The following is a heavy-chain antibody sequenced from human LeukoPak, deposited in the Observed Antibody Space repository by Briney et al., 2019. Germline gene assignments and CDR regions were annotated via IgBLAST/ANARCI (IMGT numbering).Heavy chain of an antibody. D-gene: IGHD1/OR15-1a*01. CDR1: GFTVSSNY. Sequence: GGSLRLSCAASGFTVSSNYMSWVRQAPGKGLEWVSVIYSDGSTYYADSVKGRFTISRDNSKNTLYPQMNSLRAEDTAVYYCARDNDWNNYFDYWGQGTLVTVSS. CDR2: IYSDGST. CDR3: ARDNDWNNYFDY. V-gene: IGHV3-53*01. J-gene: IGHJ4*02.